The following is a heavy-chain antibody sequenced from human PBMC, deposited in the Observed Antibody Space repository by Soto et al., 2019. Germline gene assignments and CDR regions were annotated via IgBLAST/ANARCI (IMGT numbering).Heavy chain of an antibody. D-gene: IGHD2-2*01. CDR2: ISWDGGST. CDR1: GFTFDDYT. J-gene: IGHJ6*02. V-gene: IGHV3-43*01. Sequence: PGGSLRLSCAASGFTFDDYTMHWVRQAPGKGLEWVSLISWDGGSTYYADSVKGRFTISRDNSKNSLYLQMNSLRTEDTALFYFVKDIGFISFSCYARLNYYYYYGMDVWGQGTTVTVSS. CDR3: VKDIGFISFSCYARLNYYYYYGMDV.